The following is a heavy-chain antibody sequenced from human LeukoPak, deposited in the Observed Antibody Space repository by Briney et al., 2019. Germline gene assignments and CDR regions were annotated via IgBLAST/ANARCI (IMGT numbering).Heavy chain of an antibody. CDR3: ARGSELWLLFDY. Sequence: PSETLSLTCAVYGGSFSGYYWGWIRQPPGKGLEWIGEINHSGSTNYNPSLKSRVTISVDTSKNQFSLKLSSVTAADTAVYYCARGSELWLLFDYWGQGTLVTVSS. CDR2: INHSGST. CDR1: GGSFSGYY. V-gene: IGHV4-34*09. D-gene: IGHD5-18*01. J-gene: IGHJ4*02.